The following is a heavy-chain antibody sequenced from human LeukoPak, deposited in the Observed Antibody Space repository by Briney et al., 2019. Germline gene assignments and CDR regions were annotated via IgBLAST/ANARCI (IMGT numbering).Heavy chain of an antibody. D-gene: IGHD2-2*01. CDR3: AKTPRKNPMDVVVPAAVIFDY. J-gene: IGHJ4*02. CDR1: GFTFSSYA. CDR2: ISGSGGST. V-gene: IGHV3-23*01. Sequence: VQPGGSLRLSCAASGFTFSSYAMSWVRQAPGKGLEWVSAISGSGGSTYYADSVKGRFTISRDNSKNTLYLQMNSLRAEDTAVYYCAKTPRKNPMDVVVPAAVIFDYWGQGTLVTVSS.